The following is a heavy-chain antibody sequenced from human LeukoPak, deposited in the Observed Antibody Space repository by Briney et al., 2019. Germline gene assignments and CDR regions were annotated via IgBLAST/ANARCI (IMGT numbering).Heavy chain of an antibody. CDR3: ARELGYCTGGSCYHLRMDV. D-gene: IGHD2-15*01. V-gene: IGHV4-4*07. J-gene: IGHJ6*02. Sequence: PSETLSLTCSVSGDSISSYYWTWIRQPAGKGLEWIGRIYSSGSANYNPSLKSRVTMSVDTSKKLFSLKLSSVIAADTAVYYCARELGYCTGGSCYHLRMDVWGQGTTVTVSS. CDR1: GDSISSYY. CDR2: IYSSGSA.